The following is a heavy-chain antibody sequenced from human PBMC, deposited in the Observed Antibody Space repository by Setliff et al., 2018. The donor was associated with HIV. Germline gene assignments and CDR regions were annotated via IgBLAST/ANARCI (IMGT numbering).Heavy chain of an antibody. CDR2: INHSGKT. CDR3: ATRAIVVIPDY. V-gene: IGHV4-34*01. D-gene: IGHD3-22*01. J-gene: IGHJ4*02. CDR1: GGSLSGHY. Sequence: SETLSLTCAVYGGSLSGHYWTWIRQPPGEGLEWIGEINHSGKTNYNPSLKSRVTISVDTSKNQFSLKVRSVTAADTAVYYCATRAIVVIPDYWGQGTLVTVSS.